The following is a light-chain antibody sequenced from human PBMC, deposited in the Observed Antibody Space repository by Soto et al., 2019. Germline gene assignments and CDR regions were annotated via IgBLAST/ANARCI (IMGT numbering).Light chain of an antibody. CDR1: QDIGSSN. J-gene: IGKJ4*01. CDR2: GAS. V-gene: IGKV3-20*01. CDR3: QHYQTFLPLT. Sequence: EIVLTQSPGTLSLSPGERATLSCRASQDIGSSNVAWYQHKPGLAPRLLLYGASSRATGIPDRFSGGGSGTDFTLTISRLEPEDFCVYYCQHYQTFLPLTFGGGTKVEIK.